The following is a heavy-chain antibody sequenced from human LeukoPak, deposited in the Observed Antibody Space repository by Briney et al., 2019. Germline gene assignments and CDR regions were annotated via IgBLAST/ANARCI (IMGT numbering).Heavy chain of an antibody. D-gene: IGHD1-26*01. CDR1: GGSISSSNW. V-gene: IGHV4-4*02. CDR2: IYHSGST. Sequence: SGTLSLTCAVSGGSISSSNWWSWIRQPPGKGLEWIGEIYHSGSTNYNPSLKSRVTISVDKSKTQFSLKLSSVTAADTAVYYCARDKWEPRYAFDTGGQGTMVTVSS. J-gene: IGHJ3*02. CDR3: ARDKWEPRYAFDT.